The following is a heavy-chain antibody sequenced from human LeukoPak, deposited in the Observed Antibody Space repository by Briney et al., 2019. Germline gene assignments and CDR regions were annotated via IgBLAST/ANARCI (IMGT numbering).Heavy chain of an antibody. Sequence: EASVKVSCKASGGTFSSYAISWVRQAPGQGLEWMGGIIPIFGTANYAQKFQGRVTITADKSTSTAYMELSSLRSEDTAVYYCARITGTAFYYYYYMDVWGKGTTVTVSS. CDR3: ARITGTAFYYYYYMDV. V-gene: IGHV1-69*06. CDR1: GGTFSSYA. CDR2: IIPIFGTA. J-gene: IGHJ6*03. D-gene: IGHD1-20*01.